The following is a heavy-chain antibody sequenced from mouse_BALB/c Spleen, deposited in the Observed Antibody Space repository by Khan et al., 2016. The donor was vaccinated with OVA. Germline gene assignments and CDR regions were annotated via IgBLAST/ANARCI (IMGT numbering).Heavy chain of an antibody. J-gene: IGHJ2*01. Sequence: QIQLVQSGPELNKPGETIKISCKASGYTFTNNGVNWMKQAPGKGLRWMGWINTYTGEPTYADDFKGRFAFSLEISASTAYLQFNNLKNEDTATYFCARSMPPYYGSRYFDYWGQGTTLTVSS. CDR2: INTYTGEP. CDR1: GYTFTNNG. D-gene: IGHD1-1*01. CDR3: ARSMPPYYGSRYFDY. V-gene: IGHV9-3-1*01.